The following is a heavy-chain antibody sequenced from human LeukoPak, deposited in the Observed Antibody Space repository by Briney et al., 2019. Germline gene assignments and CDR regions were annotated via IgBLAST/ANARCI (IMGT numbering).Heavy chain of an antibody. CDR3: AREYLYYFDY. D-gene: IGHD2-2*01. CDR1: GFTFSSYS. J-gene: IGHJ4*02. Sequence: PGGSLRLSCAASGFTFSSYSMNWVRQAPGKGLEWVSYISSSSSTIYYADSVKGRFSISRDNAKNSLYLHMNSLRAEDTAVYYCAREYLYYFDYWGQGTLVTVSS. V-gene: IGHV3-48*04. CDR2: ISSSSSTI.